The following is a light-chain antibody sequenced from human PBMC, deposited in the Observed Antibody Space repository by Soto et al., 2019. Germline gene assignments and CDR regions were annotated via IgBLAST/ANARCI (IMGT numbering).Light chain of an antibody. CDR2: GTS. Sequence: EIVMTQSPATLSESPGERATLSCRPSQSVSSNLAWYQQKRGQAPRLLIYGTSTRATGIPDRFSGSGSGTEFTLTISRLQSEDFAVYYCQQYNKWPLTFGGGTKVEIK. V-gene: IGKV3D-15*01. J-gene: IGKJ4*01. CDR1: QSVSSN. CDR3: QQYNKWPLT.